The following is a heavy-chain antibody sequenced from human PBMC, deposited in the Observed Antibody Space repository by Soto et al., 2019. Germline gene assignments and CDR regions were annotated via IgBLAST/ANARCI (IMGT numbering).Heavy chain of an antibody. Sequence: PSETLSLTCAVYGGSFSGYYWSWIRQPPGKGLEWIGEINHSGSTNYNPSLKSRVTISVDTSKNQLSLKLSSVTAADTAVYYCARAGYSSSWSQFGAWFDPWGQGTLVTVSS. CDR1: GGSFSGYY. V-gene: IGHV4-34*01. D-gene: IGHD6-13*01. CDR3: ARAGYSSSWSQFGAWFDP. CDR2: INHSGST. J-gene: IGHJ5*02.